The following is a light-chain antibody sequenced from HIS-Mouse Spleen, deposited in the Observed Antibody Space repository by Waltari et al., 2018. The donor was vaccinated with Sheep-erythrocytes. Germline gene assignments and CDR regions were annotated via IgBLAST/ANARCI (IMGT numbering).Light chain of an antibody. V-gene: IGLV2-23*01. Sequence: QSALTQPASVSGSPGQSITISCTGTSSDVGSYNLVSWYQPPPGKAPKLMIYEGSKRPSGVSNRFSGSKSGNTASLTISGLQAEDEADYYCCSYAGSSTPWVFGGGTKLTVL. CDR3: CSYAGSSTPWV. CDR2: EGS. J-gene: IGLJ3*02. CDR1: SSDVGSYNL.